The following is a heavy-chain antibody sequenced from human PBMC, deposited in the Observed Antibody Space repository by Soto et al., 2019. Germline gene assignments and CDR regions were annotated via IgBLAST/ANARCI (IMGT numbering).Heavy chain of an antibody. J-gene: IGHJ4*02. CDR2: INPNSGDT. CDR1: GYTFTAYY. D-gene: IGHD3-22*01. Sequence: ASVKVSCKTSGYTFTAYYMHWVRQAPGQGLEWMGWINPNSGDTNYAQKFLGRVTMTRETSITTAHMELSRLRSDDTAVYYCARRVDRTLGYFDNWGQGALVTVSS. V-gene: IGHV1-2*02. CDR3: ARRVDRTLGYFDN.